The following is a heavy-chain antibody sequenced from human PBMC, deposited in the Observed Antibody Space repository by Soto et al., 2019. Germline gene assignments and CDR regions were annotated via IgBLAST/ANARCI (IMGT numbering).Heavy chain of an antibody. CDR1: GFTFSASA. J-gene: IGHJ4*02. Sequence: EVRLVESGGGLVQPGSSLRLSCAASGFTFSASAIHWVRQASGKGLEWVGRVRTKNNNYATTYAASVTGRFTISRDDSRNTAFLQMSSLKTEDTAIYYCTSYDNSGYFYLNYWGQGTLVTVSS. CDR3: TSYDNSGYFYLNY. D-gene: IGHD3-22*01. CDR2: VRTKNNNYAT. V-gene: IGHV3-73*02.